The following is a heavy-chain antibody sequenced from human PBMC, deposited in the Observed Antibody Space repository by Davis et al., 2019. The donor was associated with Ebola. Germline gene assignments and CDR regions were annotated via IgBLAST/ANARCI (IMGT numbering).Heavy chain of an antibody. D-gene: IGHD3-16*01. Sequence: SETLSLTCTVSGGSISSGGYYWSWIRQHPGKGLEWIGYIYYSGSTYYNPSLKSRVTISVDTSKNQFSLKLNSVTPEDTAVYYCARSFLGAPDVWGQGTLVTVSS. CDR2: IYYSGST. V-gene: IGHV4-31*03. CDR3: ARSFLGAPDV. J-gene: IGHJ4*02. CDR1: GGSISSGGYY.